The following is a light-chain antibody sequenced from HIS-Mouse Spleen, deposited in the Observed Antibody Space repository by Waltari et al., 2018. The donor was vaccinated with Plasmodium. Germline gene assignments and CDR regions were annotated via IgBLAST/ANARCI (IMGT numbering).Light chain of an antibody. CDR1: NLGSKS. V-gene: IGLV3-21*02. J-gene: IGLJ1*01. CDR2: DDS. Sequence: SYVLTQPPSVSVAPGQTARITRGGNNLGSKSVKRYQQKPGQAPVLVVYDDSDRPSGIPERFSGSNSGNTATLTISRVEAGDEADYYCQVWDSSSDHYVFGTGTKVTVL. CDR3: QVWDSSSDHYV.